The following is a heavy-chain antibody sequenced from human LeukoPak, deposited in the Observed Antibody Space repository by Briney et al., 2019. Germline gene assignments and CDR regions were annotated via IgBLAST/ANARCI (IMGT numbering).Heavy chain of an antibody. CDR2: ISHSGST. CDR1: GGSFSGYY. D-gene: IGHD1-14*01. CDR3: ARVTSRLGWFDP. Sequence: SETLSLTCAVYGGSFSGYYWSWIRQPPGKGLEWIGSISHSGSTYYKPSLKSRVTISVVTSKNQFSLKLRSVTAADTAVYYCARVTSRLGWFDPWGQGTLVTVSS. J-gene: IGHJ5*02. V-gene: IGHV4-34*01.